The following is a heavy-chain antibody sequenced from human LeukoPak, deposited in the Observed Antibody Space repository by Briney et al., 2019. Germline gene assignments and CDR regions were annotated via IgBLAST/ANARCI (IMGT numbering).Heavy chain of an antibody. V-gene: IGHV1-24*01. Sequence: ASVKVSCKVSGYSVMELSMHWVRQAPGKGLEWMGGFDPEDGETIYAQKFQGRVTMTEDTSTDTAYMELSSVRSEDTAVYYCATPGPDWGDAFDIWGQGTMVTVSS. CDR2: FDPEDGET. CDR3: ATPGPDWGDAFDI. CDR1: GYSVMELS. D-gene: IGHD3/OR15-3a*01. J-gene: IGHJ3*02.